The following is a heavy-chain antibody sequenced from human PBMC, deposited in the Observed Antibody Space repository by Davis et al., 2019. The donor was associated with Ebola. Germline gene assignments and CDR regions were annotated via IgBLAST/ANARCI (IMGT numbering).Heavy chain of an antibody. CDR2: INHSGST. V-gene: IGHV4-34*01. J-gene: IGHJ4*02. CDR1: GGSFSGYH. CDR3: ARASIVPYFDY. Sequence: MPSETLSLTCAVYGGSFSGYHWSWIRQPPGKGLEWIGEINHSGSTNYNPSLKSRVTISVDTSKNQFSLKLSSVTAADTAVYYCARASIVPYFDYWGQGTLVTVSS. D-gene: IGHD2-2*01.